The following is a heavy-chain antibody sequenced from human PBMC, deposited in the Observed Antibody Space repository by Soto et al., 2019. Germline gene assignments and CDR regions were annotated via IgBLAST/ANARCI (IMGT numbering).Heavy chain of an antibody. D-gene: IGHD2-15*01. CDR2: IWYDGSNK. Sequence: GGSLRLSCAASGFTFSSYGMHWVRQAPGKGLEWVAVIWYDGSNKYYADSVKGRFTISRDNSKNTLFLQMNSLRAEDTAVYYCARERGIGGKLPIFAFDIWGQGTMVTVSS. CDR1: GFTFSSYG. CDR3: ARERGIGGKLPIFAFDI. V-gene: IGHV3-33*01. J-gene: IGHJ3*02.